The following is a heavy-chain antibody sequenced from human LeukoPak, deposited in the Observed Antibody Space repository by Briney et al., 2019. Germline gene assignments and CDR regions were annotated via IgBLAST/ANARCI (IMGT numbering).Heavy chain of an antibody. CDR2: ISGSGGST. V-gene: IGHV3-23*01. CDR3: AKSPGPYSSSWGSYYYYMDV. CDR1: GFTFSSYG. Sequence: GGSLRLSCAASGFTFSSYGMSWVRQAPGKGLEWVSAISGSGGSTYYADSVKGRFTISRDNSKNTLYLQMNSLRAEDTAVYYCAKSPGPYSSSWGSYYYYMDVWGKGTTVTISS. D-gene: IGHD6-13*01. J-gene: IGHJ6*03.